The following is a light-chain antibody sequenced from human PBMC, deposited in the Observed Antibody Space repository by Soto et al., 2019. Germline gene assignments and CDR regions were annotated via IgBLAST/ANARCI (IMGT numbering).Light chain of an antibody. Sequence: DIVITHSPAPLSVSPGERATLSCRASQSVNTNLAWYQHKPSQAPRLPIYGASTRAAGMPARFSGSGAGTVFARSISGLQSEDFAVYYCQQYNNWSSWTFGQGTKVEIK. J-gene: IGKJ1*01. V-gene: IGKV3-15*01. CDR1: QSVNTN. CDR2: GAS. CDR3: QQYNNWSSWT.